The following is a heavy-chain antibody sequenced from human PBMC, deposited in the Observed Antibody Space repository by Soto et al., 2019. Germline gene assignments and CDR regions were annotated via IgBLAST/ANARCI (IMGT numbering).Heavy chain of an antibody. D-gene: IGHD2-2*02. CDR3: AREYTAWPLAYGLDV. J-gene: IGHJ6*02. CDR2: ISSRSDI. V-gene: IGHV3-21*01. CDR1: GFTFSTYS. Sequence: GGSLRLSCVGSGFTFSTYSINWVRQAPGKGLEWVSSISSRSDIYYADSVKGRFAISRDNAKNSVSLQMDSLRAEDTAVYYCAREYTAWPLAYGLDVWGQGTTVTVSS.